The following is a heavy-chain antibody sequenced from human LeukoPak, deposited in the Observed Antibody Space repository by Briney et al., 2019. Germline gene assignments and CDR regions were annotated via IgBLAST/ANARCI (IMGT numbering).Heavy chain of an antibody. CDR3: ATRFGPSSGGSCCTFDY. V-gene: IGHV1-2*02. D-gene: IGHD2-15*01. CDR1: GYTFTGYY. J-gene: IGHJ4*02. Sequence: GASVKVSCKASGYTFTGYYMHWVRQAPGQGLEWMGWINPDSGGTNYAQKFQGRVTMTRDTSISTAYMELSRLRSEDTAVYYCATRFGPSSGGSCCTFDYWGQGTLVTVSS. CDR2: INPDSGGT.